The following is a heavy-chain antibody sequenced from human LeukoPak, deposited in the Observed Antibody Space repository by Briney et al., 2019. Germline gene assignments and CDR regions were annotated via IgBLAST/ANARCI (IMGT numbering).Heavy chain of an antibody. J-gene: IGHJ4*02. CDR2: IYSSGST. CDR3: ARRRSGWYLVDY. CDR1: GVSISSSSYY. Sequence: SETLSLTCTVSGVSISSSSYYWGWIRQPPGKGLEWIGSIYSSGSTYYNPSLKSRVTISVDTSKNQFSLKLSSVTAADTAVYYCARRRSGWYLVDYWGQGTLVTVSS. V-gene: IGHV4-39*01. D-gene: IGHD6-19*01.